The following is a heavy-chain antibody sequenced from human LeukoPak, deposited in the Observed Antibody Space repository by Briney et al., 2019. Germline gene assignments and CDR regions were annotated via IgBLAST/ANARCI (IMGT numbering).Heavy chain of an antibody. D-gene: IGHD3-9*01. CDR2: IYYSGST. CDR3: ARWGPVVLTGYYRYWYFDL. Sequence: SETLSLTCTVSGGSISSYYWSWIRQPPGKGLEWIGYIYYSGSTNYNPSLRSRVTISADTSKNQFSLKLSSVTAADTAVYYCARWGPVVLTGYYRYWYFDLWGRGTLVTVSS. V-gene: IGHV4-59*08. J-gene: IGHJ2*01. CDR1: GGSISSYY.